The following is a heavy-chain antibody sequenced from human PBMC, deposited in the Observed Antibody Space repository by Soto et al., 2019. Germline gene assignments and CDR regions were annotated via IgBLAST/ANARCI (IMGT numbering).Heavy chain of an antibody. V-gene: IGHV1-3*01. J-gene: IGHJ3*02. CDR2: INAGSGNT. Sequence: QAQLVQSGAEMKKPGASVKVSCKAAGYTFSTYTMNWVRQAPGQSLEWMGWINAGSGNTKYSQNFQGRVSITSDTSASTVYMELTGLKSEDTAMYYCARDTETLGPRANDALDIWGQGTMVTVSS. CDR1: GYTFSTYT. D-gene: IGHD3-3*02. CDR3: ARDTETLGPRANDALDI.